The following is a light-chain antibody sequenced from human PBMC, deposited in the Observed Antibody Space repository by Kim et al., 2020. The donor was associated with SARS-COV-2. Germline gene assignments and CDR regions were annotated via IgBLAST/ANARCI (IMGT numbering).Light chain of an antibody. CDR1: QNITTY. CDR2: GAS. V-gene: IGKV1-39*01. J-gene: IGKJ1*01. CDR3: QQSYSTPRT. Sequence: DIQMTQSPSSLSAYVGDRVTITCRSSQNITTYLNWYHQKPGRAPNVLIYGASNLQSGVPSRFSGSGSGTDFTLTIRALQPEDFATYYSQQSYSTPRTFGQGTKGGIK.